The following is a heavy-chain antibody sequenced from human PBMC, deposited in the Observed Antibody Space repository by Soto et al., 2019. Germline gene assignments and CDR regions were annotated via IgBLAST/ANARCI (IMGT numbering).Heavy chain of an antibody. V-gene: IGHV4-34*01. D-gene: IGHD5-12*01. CDR1: GGSLTGYY. CDR3: ARGQEGIVATH. CDR2: IKDGGST. Sequence: HVQLQQWGAGLLKPSETLSLTCAVNGGSLTGYYWSWIRQPPGKGLEWIGEIKDGGSTNYSPSLRGRATISSDTSNNQFSLKLNSVTAADTAVYYCARGQEGIVATHWDQGALVTVSS. J-gene: IGHJ4*02.